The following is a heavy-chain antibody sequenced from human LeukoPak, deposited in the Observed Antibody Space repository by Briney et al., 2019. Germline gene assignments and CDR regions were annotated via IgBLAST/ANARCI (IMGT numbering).Heavy chain of an antibody. V-gene: IGHV4-31*03. Sequence: PSETLSPTCSVSVGSISSSKYYWSWIRQHPGKGLEWIGYIYYSGSSYYNPSLKSRLTISVDTSKNQFSLKLSSVTAADTAVYYCARAYSSSSEIDYWGQGTLVTVSS. CDR1: VGSISSSKYY. CDR2: IYYSGSS. J-gene: IGHJ4*02. D-gene: IGHD6-6*01. CDR3: ARAYSSSSEIDY.